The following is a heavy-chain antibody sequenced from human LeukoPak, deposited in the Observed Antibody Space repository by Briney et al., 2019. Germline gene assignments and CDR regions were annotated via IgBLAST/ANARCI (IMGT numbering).Heavy chain of an antibody. V-gene: IGHV3-30-3*01. D-gene: IGHD3-10*01. CDR3: ARDRHRITMVRGVTPDY. CDR1: GFTFSSYA. J-gene: IGHJ4*02. CDR2: ISYDGSNK. Sequence: GRSLRLSCAASGFTFSSYAMHWVRQAPGKGLEWVAVISYDGSNKYYADSVEGRFTISRDNPKNTLYLQMNSLRAEDTAVYYCARDRHRITMVRGVTPDYWGQGTLVTVSS.